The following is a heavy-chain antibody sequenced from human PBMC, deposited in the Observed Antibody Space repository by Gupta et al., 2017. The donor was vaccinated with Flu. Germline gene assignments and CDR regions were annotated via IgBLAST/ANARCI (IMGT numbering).Heavy chain of an antibody. Sequence: QVQLQESGPGLVKPSETLSLTCRVSGGSIRRYYWGWIRQPPGKGLEWIAYIYHSGSTYYNPSLKSRVTISIDTSEKQFSLKVNSVTAADTAVYYCARAPNQYCTSTTCSPYYFDYWGQGTLVTVSS. CDR2: IYHSGST. V-gene: IGHV4-59*01. J-gene: IGHJ4*02. CDR1: GGSIRRYY. D-gene: IGHD2-2*01. CDR3: ARAPNQYCTSTTCSPYYFDY.